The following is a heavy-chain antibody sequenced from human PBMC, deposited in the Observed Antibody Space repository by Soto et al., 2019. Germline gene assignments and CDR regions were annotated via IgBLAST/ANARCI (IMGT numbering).Heavy chain of an antibody. V-gene: IGHV3-21*06. D-gene: IGHD4-17*01. CDR3: ARDAYGDYAHDY. Sequence: EVQLVESGGGLVKPGGSLRLSCAASGFTFSSYRMNWVRQAPGKGLEWVSAISSSSSYIYYADSVKGQFIISRDNANNALYMEMTSMRAEDTAVYYCARDAYGDYAHDYWGQGTLRNVSS. CDR2: ISSSSSYI. CDR1: GFTFSSYR. J-gene: IGHJ4*02.